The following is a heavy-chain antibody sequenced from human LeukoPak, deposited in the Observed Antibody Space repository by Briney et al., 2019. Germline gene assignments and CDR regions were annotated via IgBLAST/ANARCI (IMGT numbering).Heavy chain of an antibody. D-gene: IGHD6-6*01. CDR3: ARLSSSSHLFDY. J-gene: IGHJ4*02. CDR1: GGSISSSSYY. CDR2: IYYSGST. V-gene: IGHV4-39*01. Sequence: NPSETLSLTCTVSGGSISSSSYYWGWIRQPPGKGLVWIGSIYYSGSTYYNPSLKSRVTISVDTSKNQFSLKLSSVTAADTAVYYCARLSSSSHLFDYWGQGTLVTVSS.